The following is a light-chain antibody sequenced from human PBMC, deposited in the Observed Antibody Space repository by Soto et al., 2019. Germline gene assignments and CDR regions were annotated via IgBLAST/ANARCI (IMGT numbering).Light chain of an antibody. J-gene: IGKJ1*01. CDR2: GVS. V-gene: IGKV3-20*01. Sequence: EIVLTQSPGTLSLSPGERATLSCRASQSISNNYLAWYQQRPGQAPRLLIYGVSSRATGIADRFSVSGSGTDFTPTLNRLGPEDFAEDYCQQSSALGQGTRVEIK. CDR1: QSISNNY. CDR3: QQSSA.